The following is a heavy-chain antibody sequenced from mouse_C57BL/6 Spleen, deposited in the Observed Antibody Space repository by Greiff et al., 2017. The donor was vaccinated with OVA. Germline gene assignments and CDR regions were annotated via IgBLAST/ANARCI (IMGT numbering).Heavy chain of an antibody. D-gene: IGHD2-3*01. Sequence: VHLVESGAELVKPGASVKISCKASGYAFSSYWMNWVKQRPGKGLEWIGQIYPGDGDTNYNGKFKGKATLTADKSSSTAYMQLSSLTSEDSAVYFCARADGLLLDYWGQGTTLTVSS. CDR1: GYAFSSYW. V-gene: IGHV1-80*01. CDR3: ARADGLLLDY. J-gene: IGHJ2*01. CDR2: IYPGDGDT.